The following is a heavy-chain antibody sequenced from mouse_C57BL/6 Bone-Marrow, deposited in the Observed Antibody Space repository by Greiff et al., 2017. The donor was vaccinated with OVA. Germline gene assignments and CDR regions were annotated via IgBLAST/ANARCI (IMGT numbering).Heavy chain of an antibody. D-gene: IGHD2-5*01. CDR2: IDPETGGT. CDR1: GYTFTDYE. CDR3: TRGYSNYYAMDY. Sequence: QVQLQQSGAELVRPGASVTLSCKASGYTFTDYEMHWVKQTPVHGLEWIGAIDPETGGTAYNQKFKGKAILTADKSSSTAYMELRSLTSEYSAVYYCTRGYSNYYAMDYGGQGTSVTVSS. J-gene: IGHJ4*01. V-gene: IGHV1-15*01.